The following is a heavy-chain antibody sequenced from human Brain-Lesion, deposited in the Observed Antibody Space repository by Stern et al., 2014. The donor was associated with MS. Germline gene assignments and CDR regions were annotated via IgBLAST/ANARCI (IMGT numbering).Heavy chain of an antibody. Sequence: QVQLVESGPGLVKPSATLPLPCTASGDSLSSYHCHWIRQSPGNGLEWIGHIDSSGSTSCNPSLRSRVAIAVDTSKNRFSLKMSSVTAADTAVYYCAREISMIVVGQSHWYFDLWGRGTLVTVSS. D-gene: IGHD3-22*01. CDR2: IDSSGST. CDR1: GDSLSSYH. J-gene: IGHJ2*01. CDR3: AREISMIVVGQSHWYFDL. V-gene: IGHV4-59*01.